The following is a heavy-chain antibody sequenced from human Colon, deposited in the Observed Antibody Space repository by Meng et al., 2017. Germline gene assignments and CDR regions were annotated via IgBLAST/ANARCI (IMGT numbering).Heavy chain of an antibody. CDR1: GDSISSGSYF. Sequence: LRLSCTVSGDSISSGSYFWSWIRQPAGKGLEWIGRIYTSGSTNYNPSLESPVTISVDTSRNQFSLKLISVTAADTAVYYCARAVVRGVDADAFDIWGQGTLVTVSS. D-gene: IGHD3-10*01. J-gene: IGHJ3*02. CDR2: IYTSGST. CDR3: ARAVVRGVDADAFDI. V-gene: IGHV4-61*02.